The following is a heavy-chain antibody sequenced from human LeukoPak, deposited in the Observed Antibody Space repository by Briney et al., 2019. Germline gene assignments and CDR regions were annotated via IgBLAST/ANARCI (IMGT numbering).Heavy chain of an antibody. Sequence: GGSLRLSCAASGFTFSSYAMHWVRQAPGKGLEWVAVISYDGSNKYYADSVKGRFTISRDNSKNTLYLQMNSLRAEDTAVYYCARVSSSGWYVDYWGQGTLVTVSS. J-gene: IGHJ4*02. D-gene: IGHD6-19*01. V-gene: IGHV3-30*04. CDR3: ARVSSSGWYVDY. CDR1: GFTFSSYA. CDR2: ISYDGSNK.